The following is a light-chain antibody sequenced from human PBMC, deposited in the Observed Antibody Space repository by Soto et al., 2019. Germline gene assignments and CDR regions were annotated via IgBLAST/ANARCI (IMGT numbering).Light chain of an antibody. Sequence: DIVMTQSPDSLAVSLGERATINCKSSQSVLYSSNNQNYLGWYQQKPGQHPKLLIYWASTRGSGVPDRFSGSESGTDFTLTISSLQAEDVAVYYCQQYYSTPYTFGQGTKLEIK. J-gene: IGKJ2*01. CDR2: WAS. CDR1: QSVLYSSNNQNY. V-gene: IGKV4-1*01. CDR3: QQYYSTPYT.